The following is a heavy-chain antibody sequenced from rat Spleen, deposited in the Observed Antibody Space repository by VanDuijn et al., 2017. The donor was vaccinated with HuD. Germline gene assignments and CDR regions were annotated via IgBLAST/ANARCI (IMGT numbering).Heavy chain of an antibody. Sequence: EVQLRESGPGLVKSSQSLSLTCSVPGYPLTSNYWGWNRKFPGNKMGWIGYIGYSGDTGYQQSLKSRISITRDTSKNQFSLQLNSVTSEDTATYYCARYRDSYGHVGIFDNWGQGVMVTVSS. CDR3: ARYRDSYGHVGIFDN. CDR2: IGYSGDT. J-gene: IGHJ2*01. CDR1: GYPLTSNY. V-gene: IGHV3-1*01. D-gene: IGHD1-12*01.